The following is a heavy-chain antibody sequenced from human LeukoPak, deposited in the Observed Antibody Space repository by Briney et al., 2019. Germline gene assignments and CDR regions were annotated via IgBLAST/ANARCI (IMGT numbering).Heavy chain of an antibody. V-gene: IGHV3-23*01. CDR1: GFIFSSYG. D-gene: IGHD3-10*01. J-gene: IGHJ4*02. Sequence: GGSLRLSCAASGFIFSSYGMSWVRQAPGKGLEWVSSISGSGGTTYYADSVKGRFTLSRDNSKNTLYLQMNSLRAEDTAVYYCAKGSRSLRFGEAGDYWGQGTLVTVSS. CDR3: AKGSRSLRFGEAGDY. CDR2: ISGSGGTT.